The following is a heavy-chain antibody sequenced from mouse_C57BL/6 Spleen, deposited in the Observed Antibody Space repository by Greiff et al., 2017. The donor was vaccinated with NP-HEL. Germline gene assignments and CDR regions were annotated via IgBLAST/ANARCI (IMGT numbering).Heavy chain of an antibody. CDR1: GYSFSSYW. CDR2: IYPGDGDT. V-gene: IGHV1-80*01. J-gene: IGHJ2*01. CDR3: ARSEANWDYFDY. D-gene: IGHD4-1*01. Sequence: QVQLKQSGAELVKPGASVKISCKASGYSFSSYWMNWVKQRPGKGLEWIGQIYPGDGDTNYNGKFKGKATLTADKSSSTAYMQLSSLTSEDSAVYFCARSEANWDYFDYWGQGTTLTVSS.